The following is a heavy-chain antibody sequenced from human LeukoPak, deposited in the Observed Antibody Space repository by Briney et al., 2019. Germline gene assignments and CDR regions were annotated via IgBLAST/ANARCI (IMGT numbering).Heavy chain of an antibody. V-gene: IGHV3-30*03. CDR3: ESSGWYEQFDY. Sequence: PGGSLRLSCAASGFTFSSYGMHWVRQAPGKGLEWVAVISYDGSNKYYADSVKGRFTISRDNSKNTLYLQMNSLRAGDTAVYYCESSGWYEQFDYWGQGTLVTVSS. D-gene: IGHD6-19*01. CDR1: GFTFSSYG. CDR2: ISYDGSNK. J-gene: IGHJ4*02.